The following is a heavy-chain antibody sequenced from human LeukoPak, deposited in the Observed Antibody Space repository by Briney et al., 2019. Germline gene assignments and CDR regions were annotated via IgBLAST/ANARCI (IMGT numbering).Heavy chain of an antibody. CDR1: GFTFSSYS. CDR3: ASATPINPMGY. V-gene: IGHV3-21*01. D-gene: IGHD2-15*01. Sequence: GGSLRLSCAASGFTFSSYSMNWVRQAPGKGLEWVSSISSSSSYIYYADSVKGRFTISRDNAKNSLYLQMNGLRAEDTAVYYCASATPINPMGYWGQGTLVTVSS. CDR2: ISSSSSYI. J-gene: IGHJ4*02.